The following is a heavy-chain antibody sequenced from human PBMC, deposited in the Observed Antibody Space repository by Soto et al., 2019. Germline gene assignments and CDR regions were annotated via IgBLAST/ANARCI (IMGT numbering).Heavy chain of an antibody. J-gene: IGHJ4*02. Sequence: QITLKESGPTLMKPTQTLTLTCTFSGFSLSTDEVGVGWIRQPPGKALEWLALIYWNDDARYSPSLKNRLTITKDTSKNQVVLTMTNMDPVDTATYYCIHDGKPGYTGYDRFDYWGQGTLVTVSS. CDR1: GFSLSTDEVG. V-gene: IGHV2-5*01. D-gene: IGHD5-12*01. CDR3: IHDGKPGYTGYDRFDY. CDR2: IYWNDDA.